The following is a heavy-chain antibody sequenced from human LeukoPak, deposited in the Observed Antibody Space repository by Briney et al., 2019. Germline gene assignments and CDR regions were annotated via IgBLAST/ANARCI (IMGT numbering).Heavy chain of an antibody. CDR3: ARVDYGDYVAAVDI. Sequence: NSSETLSLTCAVYGGSFSGYYWSWIRQPPGKGLEWIGEINHSGSTNYNPSLKSRVTISVDTSKNQFSLKLSSVTAADTAVYYCARVDYGDYVAAVDIWGQGTMVTVFS. CDR2: INHSGST. CDR1: GGSFSGYY. J-gene: IGHJ3*02. D-gene: IGHD4-17*01. V-gene: IGHV4-34*01.